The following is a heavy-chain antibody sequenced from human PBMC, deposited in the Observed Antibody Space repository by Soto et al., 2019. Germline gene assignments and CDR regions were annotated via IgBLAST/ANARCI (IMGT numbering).Heavy chain of an antibody. CDR1: GGSISSYY. J-gene: IGHJ3*02. CDR3: ARSYYDSRDDAFDI. V-gene: IGHV4-59*08. Sequence: SETLSLTCTVSGGSISSYYWSWIRQPPGKGLEWIGYIYYSGSTNYNPSLKSRVTISVDTSKNQFSLKLSSVTAADTAVYYCARSYYDSRDDAFDIWGKETIVTVSS. D-gene: IGHD3-22*01. CDR2: IYYSGST.